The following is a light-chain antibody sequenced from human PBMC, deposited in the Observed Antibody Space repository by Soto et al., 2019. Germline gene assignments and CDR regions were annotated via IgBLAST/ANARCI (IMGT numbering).Light chain of an antibody. Sequence: EIVMTQSPATLSVSPGERATLSCRASQGVGNNLAWYQQKPGQAPRLLIYGASTRATGIPVRFSGSGSGTQFTLRISSLQSEDFAVYYCQHYHNWPPWTFGQGTKVEIK. CDR2: GAS. J-gene: IGKJ1*01. CDR3: QHYHNWPPWT. CDR1: QGVGNN. V-gene: IGKV3-15*01.